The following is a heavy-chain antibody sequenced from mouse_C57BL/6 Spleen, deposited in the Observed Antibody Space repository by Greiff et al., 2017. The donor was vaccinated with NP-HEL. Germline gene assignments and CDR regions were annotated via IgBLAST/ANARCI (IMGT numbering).Heavy chain of an antibody. Sequence: EVQVVESGGGLVKPGGSLKLSCAASGFTFSDYGMHWVRQAPEKGLEWVAYISSGSSTIYYADTVKGRFTISRDNAKNTLFLQMTSLRSEDTAMYYCAYYGSSYWYFDVWGTGTTVTVSS. J-gene: IGHJ1*03. D-gene: IGHD1-1*01. CDR1: GFTFSDYG. CDR2: ISSGSSTI. CDR3: AYYGSSYWYFDV. V-gene: IGHV5-17*01.